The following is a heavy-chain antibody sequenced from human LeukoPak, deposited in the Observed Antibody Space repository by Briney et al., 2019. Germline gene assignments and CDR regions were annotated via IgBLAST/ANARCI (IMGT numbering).Heavy chain of an antibody. Sequence: PGGSLRLSCAASGFTFSSYAMSWVRQAPGKGLEWVSGISGSGGGRYYADSVKGRFIISRDNSKNTLYLQMNNLRAEDTAVYYCAKGVDASGIYYYFYMDVWGKGTTVTVSS. CDR3: AKGVDASGIYYYFYMDV. CDR1: GFTFSSYA. V-gene: IGHV3-23*01. CDR2: ISGSGGGR. J-gene: IGHJ6*03. D-gene: IGHD3-16*01.